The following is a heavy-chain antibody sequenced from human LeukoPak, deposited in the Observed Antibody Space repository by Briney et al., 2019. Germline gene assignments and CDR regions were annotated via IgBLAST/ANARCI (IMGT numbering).Heavy chain of an antibody. V-gene: IGHV4-34*01. D-gene: IGHD3-10*01. CDR3: ARGLDVLLWFGELSGAFDI. CDR2: INHSGST. CDR1: GGSFSGYY. J-gene: IGHJ3*02. Sequence: SETLSLTCAVYGGSFSGYYWSWIRQPPGKGLEWIGEINHSGSTNYNPSLKSRVTISVDTSKNQFSLKLSSVTAADTAVYYCARGLDVLLWFGELSGAFDIWAKGQWSPSLQ.